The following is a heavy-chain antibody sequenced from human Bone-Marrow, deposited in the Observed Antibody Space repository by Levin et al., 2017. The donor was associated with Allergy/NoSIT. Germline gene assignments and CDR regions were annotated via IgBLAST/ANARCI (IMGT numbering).Heavy chain of an antibody. CDR2: ISSSSSYI. CDR1: GFTFSSYS. CDR3: ARDLVGGGSCRCSY. Sequence: GGSLRLSCAASGFTFSSYSMNWVRQAPGKGLEWVSSISSSSSYIYYADSVKGRFTISRDNAKNSLYLQMNSLRAEDTAVYYCARDLVGGGSCRCSYWGQGTLVTVSS. D-gene: IGHD2-15*01. J-gene: IGHJ4*02. V-gene: IGHV3-21*01.